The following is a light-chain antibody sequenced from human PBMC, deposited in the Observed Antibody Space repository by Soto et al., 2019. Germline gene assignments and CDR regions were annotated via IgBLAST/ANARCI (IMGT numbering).Light chain of an antibody. CDR2: EVN. J-gene: IGLJ1*01. Sequence: QSALTQPPSASGSPGQSVTISCTGTSSDVGGYNCVSWYQQHPGKVPKLMISEVNKRPSGVPDRFSGSKSGNTASLTVSGLQAEAEADYYCSSCAENNIYVFGTGTKLTVL. CDR1: SSDVGGYNC. CDR3: SSCAENNIYV. V-gene: IGLV2-8*01.